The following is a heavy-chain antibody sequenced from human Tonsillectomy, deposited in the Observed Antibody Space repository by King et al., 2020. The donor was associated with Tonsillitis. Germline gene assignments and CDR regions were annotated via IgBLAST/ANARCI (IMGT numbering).Heavy chain of an antibody. CDR3: AKRDGYY. CDR2: ISDSGGST. J-gene: IGHJ4*02. Sequence: VQLVEPGGGLVQPGGSLRLSCAVSGFTFSSYAMSWVRQAPGKGLEWVSTISDSGGSTYYADSVKGRFTISRDNSKSTLYLQMNSLRAEDTAIYYCAKRDGYYWGQGTLVTVSS. D-gene: IGHD4-17*01. CDR1: GFTFSSYA. V-gene: IGHV3-23*04.